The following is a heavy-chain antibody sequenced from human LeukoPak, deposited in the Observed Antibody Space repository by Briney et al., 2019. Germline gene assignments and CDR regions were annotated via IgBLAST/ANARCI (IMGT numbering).Heavy chain of an antibody. Sequence: GGSLRLSCAASGFTFNSYWMHWVRQAPGRGLVGVSRINSDGSYTNYADSVKGRFTISRDNAKNSLYLQMNSLRAEDTALYYCARDATTQVGYVYMDVWGKGTTVTISS. D-gene: IGHD5-18*01. V-gene: IGHV3-74*01. J-gene: IGHJ6*03. CDR3: ARDATTQVGYVYMDV. CDR1: GFTFNSYW. CDR2: INSDGSYT.